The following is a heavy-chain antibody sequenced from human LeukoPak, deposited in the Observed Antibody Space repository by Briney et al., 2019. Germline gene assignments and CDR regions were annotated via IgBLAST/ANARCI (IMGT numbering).Heavy chain of an antibody. CDR1: GGTFSSYA. V-gene: IGHV1-2*02. J-gene: IGHJ6*02. Sequence: ASVKVSCKASGGTFSSYAISWVRQAPGQGLEWMGWINPNSGGTNYAQKFQGRVTMTRDTSISTAYMELSRLRSDDTAVYYCARDSQNYDILTGYYPSGGMDVWGQGTTVTVSS. CDR3: ARDSQNYDILTGYYPSGGMDV. CDR2: INPNSGGT. D-gene: IGHD3-9*01.